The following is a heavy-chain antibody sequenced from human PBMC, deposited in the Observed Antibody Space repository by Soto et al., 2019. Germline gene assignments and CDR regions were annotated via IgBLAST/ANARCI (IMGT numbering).Heavy chain of an antibody. J-gene: IGHJ5*02. V-gene: IGHV1-69*01. CDR3: ARVTSMVRGVIDNWFDP. D-gene: IGHD3-10*01. CDR1: GGTFSSYA. CDR2: IIPMYGPA. Sequence: QVPLVQSGAEVKKPGSSVTVSCKASGGTFSSYAIHWVRQAPGQGLEWVGGIIPMYGPAKYAQRFQGRVTTTADESTTTVYMELTSLTSQDTAVYYCARVTSMVRGVIDNWFDPWGHGTLVTVSS.